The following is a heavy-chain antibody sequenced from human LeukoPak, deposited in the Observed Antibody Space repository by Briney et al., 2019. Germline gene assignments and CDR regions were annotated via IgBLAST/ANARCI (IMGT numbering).Heavy chain of an antibody. V-gene: IGHV3-30*02. J-gene: IGHJ4*02. Sequence: GGSLRLSCAASGFTFSSYGMHWVRQAPGKGLEWVAFIRYDGSNKYYADSVKGRFTISRDNSKNTLYLQMNSLRAEDTAVYYCAKGALAVAGTWLDYWGQGTLVTVSS. CDR3: AKGALAVAGTWLDY. CDR1: GFTFSSYG. CDR2: IRYDGSNK. D-gene: IGHD6-19*01.